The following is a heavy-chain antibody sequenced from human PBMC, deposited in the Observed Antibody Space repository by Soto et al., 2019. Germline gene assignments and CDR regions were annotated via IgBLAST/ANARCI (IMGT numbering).Heavy chain of an antibody. Sequence: ASVKGSCKAPGGTFTIYAISWVGQAPGQGLEWMGGINLIFGTANYAQKFQGRVTITADESTSTAYKELSSLRSVDTAVYYCAREGSEGIAAAGIYYYYGMDVWGQGTTVSVSS. D-gene: IGHD6-13*01. CDR3: AREGSEGIAAAGIYYYYGMDV. CDR1: GGTFTIYA. CDR2: INLIFGTA. V-gene: IGHV1-69*13. J-gene: IGHJ6*02.